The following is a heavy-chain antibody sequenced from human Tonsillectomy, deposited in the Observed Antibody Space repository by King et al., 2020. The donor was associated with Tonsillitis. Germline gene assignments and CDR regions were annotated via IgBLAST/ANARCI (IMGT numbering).Heavy chain of an antibody. Sequence: VQLVESGGGLVQPGGSLRLSCAASEVTYNTYAMSWVRQAPGKGLEWVSVISGSGGTTYYADSVKGRFTISRDNSKNTLYLQMNSLRAEDTAVYYCAHDTRASDFWSGYYPDVWGQGTLVTVSS. CDR2: ISGSGGTT. D-gene: IGHD3-3*01. CDR3: AHDTRASDFWSGYYPDV. V-gene: IGHV3-23*04. J-gene: IGHJ6*02. CDR1: EVTYNTYA.